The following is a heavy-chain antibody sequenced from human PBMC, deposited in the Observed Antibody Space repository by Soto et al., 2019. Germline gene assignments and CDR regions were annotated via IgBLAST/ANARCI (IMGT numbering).Heavy chain of an antibody. CDR2: INPSGGST. Sequence: GASVKVSCKASGYTFTSYYMHWVRQAPGQGLEWMGIINPSGGSTSYAQKFQGRVTMTRDTSTSTVYMELSSLRSEDTAVYYCARDGYDILTGYSPINWFDPWGQGTLVTVSS. D-gene: IGHD3-9*01. J-gene: IGHJ5*02. CDR1: GYTFTSYY. V-gene: IGHV1-46*03. CDR3: ARDGYDILTGYSPINWFDP.